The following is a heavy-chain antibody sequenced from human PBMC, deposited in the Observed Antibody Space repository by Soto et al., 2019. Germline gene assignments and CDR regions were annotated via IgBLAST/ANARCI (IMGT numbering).Heavy chain of an antibody. CDR2: IKSKTNGGTT. V-gene: IGHV3-15*01. CDR1: GFIFSNAW. J-gene: IGHJ4*02. Sequence: GSLRLSCAASGFIFSNAWMSWVRQAPGKGLEWVGRIKSKTNGGTTDYAAPVRGRFSISRDDSKNTLYLQMNSLKTEDTAVYYCTTDDPINRYWGQGTLVTVSS. CDR3: TTDDPINRY.